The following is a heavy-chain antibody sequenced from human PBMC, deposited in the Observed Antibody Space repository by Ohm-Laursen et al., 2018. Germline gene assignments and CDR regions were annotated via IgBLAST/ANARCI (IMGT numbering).Heavy chain of an antibody. CDR2: ISGSGGST. CDR1: GFTFSSHA. V-gene: IGHV3-23*01. D-gene: IGHD1-26*01. CDR3: AKDPYSGNYFDD. J-gene: IGHJ4*02. Sequence: SLRLSCAASGFTFSSHAMSWVRQAPGKGLEWVSRISGSGGSTHHADSVKGRFTISRDNSKNTLYLQMNSLRVEDTALYYCAKDPYSGNYFDDWGQGTLVTVSS.